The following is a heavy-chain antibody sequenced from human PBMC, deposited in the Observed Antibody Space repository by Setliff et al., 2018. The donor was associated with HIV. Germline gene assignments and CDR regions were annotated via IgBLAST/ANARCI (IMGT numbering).Heavy chain of an antibody. CDR2: SYYSGST. CDR1: GGSISSYY. V-gene: IGHV4-59*01. J-gene: IGHJ6*03. Sequence: SETLSLTCTVSGGSISSYYWSWIRQPPGKGLEWIGNSYYSGSTNYNPSLKSRVTISVDTSKNQFSLKLSSVTAADTAVYYCARGYPGIAVAGLSYYYYYYMDVWGKGTTVTVSS. CDR3: ARGYPGIAVAGLSYYYYYYMDV. D-gene: IGHD6-19*01.